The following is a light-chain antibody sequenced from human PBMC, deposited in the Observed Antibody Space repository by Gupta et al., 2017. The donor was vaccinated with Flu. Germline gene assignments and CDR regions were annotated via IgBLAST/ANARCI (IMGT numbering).Light chain of an antibody. Sequence: GQTNRITGAGGAVGNNYAYWYHQTPAQAPMLLMYNESRRRSATPERFSGSNSATTGTVTTSGVQAEEEADYYCHSADSSGNYKVFGGGTKLTVL. V-gene: IGLV3-25*01. CDR2: NES. J-gene: IGLJ2*01. CDR3: HSADSSGNYKV. CDR1: AVGNNY.